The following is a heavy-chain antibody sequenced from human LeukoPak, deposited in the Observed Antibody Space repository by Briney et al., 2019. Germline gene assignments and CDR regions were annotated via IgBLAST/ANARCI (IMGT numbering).Heavy chain of an antibody. D-gene: IGHD3-22*01. CDR1: GYTFTSYY. CDR2: INPKSGDT. V-gene: IGHV1-2*02. Sequence: ASVKVSCKASGYTFTSYYMHWVRQAPGQGLEWMGWINPKSGDTNYAQKFQGRVTMTRDTSISTAYMELSRLRSDDTAVYYCARDYYDSSGYYPGAWFDSWGQGTLVTVSS. CDR3: ARDYYDSSGYYPGAWFDS. J-gene: IGHJ5*01.